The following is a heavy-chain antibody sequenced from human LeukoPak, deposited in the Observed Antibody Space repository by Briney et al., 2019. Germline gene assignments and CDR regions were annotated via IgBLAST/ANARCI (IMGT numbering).Heavy chain of an antibody. CDR1: GFTFSSYA. D-gene: IGHD1-20*01. J-gene: IGHJ5*02. CDR3: ARVTGGRNWFDP. Sequence: PGGSLRLSCAASGFTFSSYAMSWVRQAPGKGLEWVSAISGGGGSTYYADSVKGRFTISRDNAKNSLYLQMNSLRAEDTAVYYCARVTGGRNWFDPWGQGTLVTVSS. V-gene: IGHV3-23*01. CDR2: ISGGGGST.